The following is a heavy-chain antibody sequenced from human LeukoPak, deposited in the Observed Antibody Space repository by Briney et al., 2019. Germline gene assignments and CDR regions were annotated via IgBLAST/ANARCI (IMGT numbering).Heavy chain of an antibody. CDR3: ARLGHSSGYSSYFDY. V-gene: IGHV4-31*03. J-gene: IGHJ4*02. CDR2: IYYSGST. CDR1: GGSISSGGYY. D-gene: IGHD3-22*01. Sequence: SETLSLTCTVSGGSISSGGYYWSWIRQHPGKGLEWIGYIYYSGSTYYNPSLKSRVTISVDTSKNQFSLKLSSVTAADTAVYYCARLGHSSGYSSYFDYWGQGTLVTVSS.